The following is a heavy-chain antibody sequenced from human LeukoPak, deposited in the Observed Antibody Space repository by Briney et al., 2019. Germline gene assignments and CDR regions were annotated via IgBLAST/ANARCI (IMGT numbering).Heavy chain of an antibody. CDR1: GGTFSSYA. D-gene: IGHD2-2*01. V-gene: IGHV1-8*02. J-gene: IGHJ4*02. CDR3: IRERCSSTSCSHFDY. Sequence: GASVKVSCKASGGTFSSYAISWVRQAPGQGLEWMGWMNPNSGNTGYAQKFQGRVTMTRNTSISTAYMELSSLRSEDTAVYYCIRERCSSTSCSHFDYWGQGTLVTVSS. CDR2: MNPNSGNT.